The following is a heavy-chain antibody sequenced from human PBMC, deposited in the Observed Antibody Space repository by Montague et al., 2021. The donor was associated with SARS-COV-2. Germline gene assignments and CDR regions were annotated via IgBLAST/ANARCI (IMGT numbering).Heavy chain of an antibody. CDR2: ISNSGGGT. Sequence: SLRLSCAASGFTSSSYALTWVRQAPGKGLEWVSAISNSGGGTYYADSVKGRFTISRDNSKNTLYLQMNSLRGEDTAIYYCAKSGVVINPYYYYGMDVWGQGTTVTVSS. CDR1: GFTSSSYA. J-gene: IGHJ6*02. V-gene: IGHV3-23*01. CDR3: AKSGVVINPYYYYGMDV. D-gene: IGHD3-22*01.